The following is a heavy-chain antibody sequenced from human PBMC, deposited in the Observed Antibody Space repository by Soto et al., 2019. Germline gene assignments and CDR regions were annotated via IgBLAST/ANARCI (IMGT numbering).Heavy chain of an antibody. D-gene: IGHD3-10*01. CDR3: ARDQSSYYGSGSYYPLVRWYFDL. CDR1: GFTFSSYS. CDR2: ISSSSSYI. Sequence: GGSLRLSCAASGFTFSSYSMNWVRQAPGKGLEWVSSISSSSSYIYYADSVKGRFTISRDNAKNSLYLQMNSLRAEDTAVYYCARDQSSYYGSGSYYPLVRWYFDLWGRGTLVTVSS. V-gene: IGHV3-21*01. J-gene: IGHJ2*01.